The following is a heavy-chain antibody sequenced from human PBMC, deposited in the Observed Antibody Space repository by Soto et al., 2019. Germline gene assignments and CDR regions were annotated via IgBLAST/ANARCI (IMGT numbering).Heavy chain of an antibody. CDR1: GDSISTYY. V-gene: IGHV4-59*01. CDR2: LYYGRSA. D-gene: IGHD3-22*01. CDR3: ALRSMAVVPEY. J-gene: IGHJ4*02. Sequence: QVQLQESGPGLVKPSETLSLTCAVSGDSISTYYCMWIRQPPGKGLESIGYLYYGRSANYNPSLKSRVTLSVDTSTNQCSLTLSSMTAADAAVYYCALRSMAVVPEYWGQGTLVTVSS.